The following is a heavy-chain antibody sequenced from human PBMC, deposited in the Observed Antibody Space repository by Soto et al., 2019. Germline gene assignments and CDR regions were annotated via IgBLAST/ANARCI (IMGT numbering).Heavy chain of an antibody. J-gene: IGHJ4*02. CDR3: ARDLTRSYGSGSYYKHYFDY. CDR2: IIPIFGTA. CDR1: GGTFSSYA. V-gene: IGHV1-69*13. Sequence: SVKVSCKASGGTFSSYAISWVRQAPGQGLEWMGGIIPIFGTANYAQKFQGRVTITADESTSTAYMELSSLRSEGTAVYYCARDLTRSYGSGSYYKHYFDYWGQGTLVTVSS. D-gene: IGHD3-10*01.